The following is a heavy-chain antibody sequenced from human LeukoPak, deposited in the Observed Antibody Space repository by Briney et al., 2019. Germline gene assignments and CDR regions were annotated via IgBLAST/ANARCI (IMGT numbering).Heavy chain of an antibody. CDR3: ARPEAYSGSYRFDY. J-gene: IGHJ4*02. D-gene: IGHD1-26*01. CDR1: GFTFSSYA. Sequence: PGRSLRLSCAASGFTFSSYAMHWLRQAPGKGLEWVAVISYDGSNKYYADSVKGRFTISRDNSKNTLYLQMNSLRAEDTAVYYCARPEAYSGSYRFDYWGQGTLVTVSS. CDR2: ISYDGSNK. V-gene: IGHV3-30*04.